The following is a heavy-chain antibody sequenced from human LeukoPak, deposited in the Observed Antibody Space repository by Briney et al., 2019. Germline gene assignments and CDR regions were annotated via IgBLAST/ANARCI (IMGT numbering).Heavy chain of an antibody. D-gene: IGHD6-19*01. J-gene: IGHJ4*02. Sequence: PGGSLRLSCAASEFTFSSYSMNWVRQAPGKGLEWVSSINRRSDYIYYADSVKGRFSISRDNAEKSLYLQMNSLRDEDTAVYYCARSPREQWLIDYWGQGTQLTVSS. CDR1: EFTFSSYS. CDR3: ARSPREQWLIDY. CDR2: INRRSDYI. V-gene: IGHV3-21*01.